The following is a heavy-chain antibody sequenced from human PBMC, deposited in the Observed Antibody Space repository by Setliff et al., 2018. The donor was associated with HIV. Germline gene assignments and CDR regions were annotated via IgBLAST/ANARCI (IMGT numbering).Heavy chain of an antibody. D-gene: IGHD6-19*01. V-gene: IGHV4-38-2*01. CDR3: ARHAGSGARDDAFDI. Sequence: KTSETLSLTCAVSDYSISSGFYWGWIRQPPGKGLEWIGSIYHTGSTYYNPSLKSRVTMSVDTSKNRFSLKLSSVTAADTAIFYCARHAGSGARDDAFDIWGQGPLVTVSS. J-gene: IGHJ3*02. CDR2: IYHTGST. CDR1: DYSISSGFY.